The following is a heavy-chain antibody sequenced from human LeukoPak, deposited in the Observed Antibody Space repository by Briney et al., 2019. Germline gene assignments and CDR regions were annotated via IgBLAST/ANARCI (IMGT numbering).Heavy chain of an antibody. Sequence: GGSLRLSCAASGFTFSNIWMSWVRQAPGKGLEWVANIKHGGSETNYVDSVKGRLTISRDNAKNSLHLQMNSLRAEDTAVYYCAKNGGPHGMDVWGQGTTVTVSS. D-gene: IGHD3-10*01. CDR3: AKNGGPHGMDV. V-gene: IGHV3-7*02. J-gene: IGHJ6*02. CDR2: IKHGGSET. CDR1: GFTFSNIW.